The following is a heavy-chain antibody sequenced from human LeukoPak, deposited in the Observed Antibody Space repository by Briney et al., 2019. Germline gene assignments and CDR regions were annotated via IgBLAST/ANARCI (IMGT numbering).Heavy chain of an antibody. Sequence: GASVKVSCKASGYTFTSYYMHWVRQAPGQGLEWMGIINPSGGSTSYAQKFQGRVTMTRDTSTSTVCMELSSLRSEDTAVYYCARGTKYDYVWGSYRTPEGGCYFDYWGQGTLVTVSS. J-gene: IGHJ4*02. V-gene: IGHV1-46*01. CDR1: GYTFTSYY. D-gene: IGHD3-16*02. CDR3: ARGTKYDYVWGSYRTPEGGCYFDY. CDR2: INPSGGST.